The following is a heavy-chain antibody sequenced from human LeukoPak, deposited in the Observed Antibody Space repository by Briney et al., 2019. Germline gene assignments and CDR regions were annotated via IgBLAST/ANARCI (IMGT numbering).Heavy chain of an antibody. J-gene: IGHJ6*02. D-gene: IGHD2-2*02. CDR3: ATAPILRGEGGEHYKYGMDG. CDR2: IRYTHTGST. CDR1: GGSISSSSYY. V-gene: IGHV4-39*07. Sequence: MTSETLSLTCTVSGGSISSSSYYWGWVRQPPGKGLEWIGSIRYTHTGSTYYNPSLKSRVTISADTFKNHFSLKMTSVTAADTAVYYCATAPILRGEGGEHYKYGMDGWGQGTTVIVSS.